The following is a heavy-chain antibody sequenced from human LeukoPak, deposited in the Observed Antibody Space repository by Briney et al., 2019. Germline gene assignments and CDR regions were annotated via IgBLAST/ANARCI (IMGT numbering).Heavy chain of an antibody. V-gene: IGHV3-20*04. CDR3: ARQYSSTSYYYYYHMDV. D-gene: IGHD6-13*01. Sequence: GGSLRLSCVASGFTFDDYGMSWVRQAPGKGLEWVSGINWNGGSTGYVDSVKGRFTISRDNAKNSLYLQMNSLRAEDTALYYCARQYSSTSYYYYYHMDVRGKGTTVTVSS. CDR2: INWNGGST. CDR1: GFTFDDYG. J-gene: IGHJ6*03.